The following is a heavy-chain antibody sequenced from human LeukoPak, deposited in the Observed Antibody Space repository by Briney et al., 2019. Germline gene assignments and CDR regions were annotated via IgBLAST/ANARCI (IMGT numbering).Heavy chain of an antibody. Sequence: EASVKVSCKASGYTFTGYYMHWVRQAPGQGLERMGRINPNSGGTNYAQKFQGRVTMTRDTSISTAYMELSRLRSDDTAVYYCATTPGGYCSSTSCYHYYYYYMDVWGKGTTVTVSS. J-gene: IGHJ6*03. CDR2: INPNSGGT. V-gene: IGHV1-2*06. CDR1: GYTFTGYY. D-gene: IGHD2-2*01. CDR3: ATTPGGYCSSTSCYHYYYYYMDV.